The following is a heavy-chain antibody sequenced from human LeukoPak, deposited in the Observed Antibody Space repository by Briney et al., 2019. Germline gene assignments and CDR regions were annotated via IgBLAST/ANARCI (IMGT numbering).Heavy chain of an antibody. J-gene: IGHJ4*02. CDR2: IYYSGST. V-gene: IGHV4-59*01. D-gene: IGHD4-17*01. CDR1: SGSINNYY. CDR3: ARAVTSTTVTTVGLGY. Sequence: SETLSLTCTVSSGSINNYYWSWIRQPPGKGLEWIGYIYYSGSTNYNPSLKSRVTISVDTSKNQFSLKLSSVTAADTAVYYCARAVTSTTVTTVGLGYWGQGTLVTVSS.